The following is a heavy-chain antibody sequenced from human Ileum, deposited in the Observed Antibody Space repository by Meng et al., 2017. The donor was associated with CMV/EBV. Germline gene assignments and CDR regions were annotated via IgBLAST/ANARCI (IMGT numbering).Heavy chain of an antibody. V-gene: IGHV1-69-2*01. Sequence: TFTDYYMHWVQQAPGKGLEWMGLVDPEDGETIYAEKFQGRVTITADTSTDTAYMELSSLRSEDTAVYYCATALQYCSSTSCYSNWFDPWGQGTLVTSPQ. D-gene: IGHD2-2*01. CDR1: TFTDYY. J-gene: IGHJ5*02. CDR3: ATALQYCSSTSCYSNWFDP. CDR2: VDPEDGET.